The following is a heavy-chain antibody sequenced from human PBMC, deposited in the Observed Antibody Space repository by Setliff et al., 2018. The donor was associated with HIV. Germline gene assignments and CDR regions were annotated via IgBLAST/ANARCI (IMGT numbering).Heavy chain of an antibody. Sequence: GGSLRLSCVASGFTVSSNYMSWVRQAPGKGLEWVSVIYSGGSTYYADSVKGRFTISRDNSKNTLYLQMNSLRAEDTAVYYCARLPQDVRSSIDFWGQGTLVTVSS. CDR1: GFTVSSNY. D-gene: IGHD6-6*01. J-gene: IGHJ4*02. V-gene: IGHV3-66*04. CDR3: ARLPQDVRSSIDF. CDR2: IYSGGST.